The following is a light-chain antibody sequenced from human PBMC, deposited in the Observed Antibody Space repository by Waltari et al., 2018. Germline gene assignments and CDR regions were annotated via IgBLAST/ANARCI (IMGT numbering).Light chain of an antibody. CDR2: EDS. CDR3: GTWDSSLSGAV. CDR1: SSNIGNNY. Sequence: QSVLTQPPSVSAAPGQRVTISCSGGSSNIGNNYVSWYRQFPGTAPKLLIYEDSERPPAIPCRFPGSKSGTSATLDITGLQAGDEADYYCGTWDSSLSGAVFGGGTHLTVL. J-gene: IGLJ7*01. V-gene: IGLV1-51*02.